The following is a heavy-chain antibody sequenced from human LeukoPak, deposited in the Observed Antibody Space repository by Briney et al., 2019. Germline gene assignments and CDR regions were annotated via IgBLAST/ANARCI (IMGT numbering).Heavy chain of an antibody. CDR1: GFTFSSYG. V-gene: IGHV3-33*01. CDR3: ARDRDYYGSGRYHPDFYYYGMDV. D-gene: IGHD3-10*01. Sequence: GGSLRLSCAASGFTFSSYGMHWVRQAPGKGLEWVAVIWYDGSNKYYADSVKGRFTISRDNSKNTLHLQMNSLRAEDTAVYYCARDRDYYGSGRYHPDFYYYGMDVWGQGTTVTVSS. CDR2: IWYDGSNK. J-gene: IGHJ6*02.